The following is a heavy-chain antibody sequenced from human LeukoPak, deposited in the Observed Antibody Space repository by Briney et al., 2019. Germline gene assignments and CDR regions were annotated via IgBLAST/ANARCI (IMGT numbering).Heavy chain of an antibody. Sequence: ASVKVSCEASGYTFTGYYTHWVRQAPGQGLEWMGWINPNSGGTNYAQKFQGRVTMTRDTSISTAYMELSRLRSDDTAVYYCARDLGCSGGSCRDYWGQGTLVTVSS. V-gene: IGHV1-2*02. CDR3: ARDLGCSGGSCRDY. CDR2: INPNSGGT. D-gene: IGHD2-15*01. J-gene: IGHJ4*02. CDR1: GYTFTGYY.